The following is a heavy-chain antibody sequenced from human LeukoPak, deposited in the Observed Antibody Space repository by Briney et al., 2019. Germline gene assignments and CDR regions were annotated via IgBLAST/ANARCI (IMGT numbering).Heavy chain of an antibody. J-gene: IGHJ4*02. V-gene: IGHV4-34*01. D-gene: IGHD5-24*01. CDR1: GGSFSGYY. Sequence: SETLSLTCAVYGGSFSGYYWSWIRQPPGKGLEWIGEIYHSGSTNYNPSLKSRVTISVDTSKNQFSLKLSSVTAADTAVYYCARGGRWLQFLDYWGQGTLATVSS. CDR2: IYHSGST. CDR3: ARGGRWLQFLDY.